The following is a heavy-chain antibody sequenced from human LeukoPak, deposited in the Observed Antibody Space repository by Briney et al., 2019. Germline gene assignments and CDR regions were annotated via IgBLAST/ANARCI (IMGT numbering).Heavy chain of an antibody. D-gene: IGHD6-25*01. Sequence: GGSLRLSCAASGFAFSSYWMTWVRQAPGKGLEWVANIKQDGSEKYYVDSVTGRFTISRDNAKNSLYLQMNSLRADDTAVYYCARSGSAAGTLRGRNDYWGQGNLVTVSS. CDR2: IKQDGSEK. CDR3: ARSGSAAGTLRGRNDY. J-gene: IGHJ4*02. V-gene: IGHV3-7*01. CDR1: GFAFSSYW.